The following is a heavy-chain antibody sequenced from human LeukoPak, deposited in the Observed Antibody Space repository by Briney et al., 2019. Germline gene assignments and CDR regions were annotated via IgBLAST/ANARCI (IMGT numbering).Heavy chain of an antibody. CDR3: AKAGIVATMNADWFDP. CDR2: MNPNSGNT. J-gene: IGHJ5*02. D-gene: IGHD5-12*01. CDR1: GYTFTSYD. Sequence: ASVKVSCKASGYTFTSYDINWVRQATGQGLESMGWMNPNSGNTGYAQKFQGRVTMTRDTSISTAYMELSSLRSEDTAVYYCAKAGIVATMNADWFDPWGQGTLVTVSS. V-gene: IGHV1-8*01.